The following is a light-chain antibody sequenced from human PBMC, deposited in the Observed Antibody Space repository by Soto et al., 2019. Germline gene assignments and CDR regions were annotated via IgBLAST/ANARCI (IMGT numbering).Light chain of an antibody. V-gene: IGKV1-39*01. CDR3: QPSYSTPSGT. CDR1: QRISSS. Sequence: MTRYLSTLAASVFDRVPLTSRSSQRISSSLNGYQLKQXKAPNLXXYATSSMQSGVPSRFIRGGSGADYVLIISSLQTEDFAAYSYQPSYSTPSGTFCPGTKVDI. J-gene: IGKJ3*01. CDR2: ATS.